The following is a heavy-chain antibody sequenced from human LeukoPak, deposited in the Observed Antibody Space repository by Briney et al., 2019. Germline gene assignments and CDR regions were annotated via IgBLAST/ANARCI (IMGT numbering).Heavy chain of an antibody. D-gene: IGHD3-3*01. V-gene: IGHV3-23*01. CDR3: AKPSYDFGSRYYFDY. CDR2: ISGSGGNT. J-gene: IGHJ4*02. CDR1: GFTFSNYA. Sequence: GGSLRPSCAASGFTFSNYAMSWVRQVPGKGLEWVSGISGSGGNTYYADSVKGRFTISRDNSKNTLYLQMSSLRAEDTAVYYCAKPSYDFGSRYYFDYWGQGTLVTVSS.